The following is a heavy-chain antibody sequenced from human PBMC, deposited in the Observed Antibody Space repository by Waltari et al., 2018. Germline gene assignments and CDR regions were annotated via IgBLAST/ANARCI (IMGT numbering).Heavy chain of an antibody. D-gene: IGHD5-12*01. CDR2: ISISRSTI. Sequence: EVQLVESGGGLVQPGGSLRLSCAASGFTFSSYSMNWVRQAPGKGLTWVSNISISRSTIYYADSVKGRFTTSRDNAKNSLYLQMNSLRAEDTAVYYCARVGWLNYYGMDVWGQGTTVTVSS. J-gene: IGHJ6*02. V-gene: IGHV3-48*04. CDR1: GFTFSSYS. CDR3: ARVGWLNYYGMDV.